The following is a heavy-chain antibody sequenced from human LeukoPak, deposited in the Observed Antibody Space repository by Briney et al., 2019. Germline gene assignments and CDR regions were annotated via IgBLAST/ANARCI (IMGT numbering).Heavy chain of an antibody. Sequence: GESLKISCKGSGYIFTSYWIGWVRPMPGKGVEWMGIIYPGDSDTRYSPSFQGQVTISADKSISTAYLQWSSLKASDTAMYYCARRVGATIGAFDIWGQGTMVTVSS. CDR2: IYPGDSDT. CDR1: GYIFTSYW. V-gene: IGHV5-51*01. D-gene: IGHD1-26*01. J-gene: IGHJ3*02. CDR3: ARRVGATIGAFDI.